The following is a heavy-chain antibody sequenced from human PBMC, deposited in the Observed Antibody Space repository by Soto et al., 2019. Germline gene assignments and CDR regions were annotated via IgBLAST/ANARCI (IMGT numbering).Heavy chain of an antibody. J-gene: IGHJ3*02. CDR2: IKSKTDGGTT. Sequence: GGSLRLSCAASGFTFSNAWMSWVRQAPGKGLEWVGRIKSKTDGGTTDYAAPVKGRFTTSRDVSKNTLYLKMNSLKTEDTAVYYCTTTYSSSSEDAFDIWGQGTMVTVSS. CDR3: TTTYSSSSEDAFDI. V-gene: IGHV3-15*01. CDR1: GFTFSNAW. D-gene: IGHD6-6*01.